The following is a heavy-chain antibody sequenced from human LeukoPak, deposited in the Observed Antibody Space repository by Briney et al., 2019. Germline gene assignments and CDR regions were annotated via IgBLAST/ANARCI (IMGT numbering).Heavy chain of an antibody. CDR3: ARRRDSSDYCSFD. CDR2: MSHGGSA. D-gene: IGHD3-22*01. J-gene: IGHJ4*03. V-gene: IGHV4-39*01. Sequence: SETLPHTCTVSGGSVSGSPYYWGWIRQPPGKGLEWIGIMSHGGSAYYNPSLKSRVTISVDTSKNQFSLKLSSVTAADTAVYSCARRRDSSDYCSFD. CDR1: GGSVSGSPYY.